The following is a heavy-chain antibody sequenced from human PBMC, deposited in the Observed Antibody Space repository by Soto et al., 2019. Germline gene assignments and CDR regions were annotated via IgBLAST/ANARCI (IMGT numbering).Heavy chain of an antibody. D-gene: IGHD2-8*01. V-gene: IGHV3-74*01. Sequence: GGSVRLSCSACGFIFSIHLMHWVRQTAEKGLVWVSRINSDGSSTAYADSVKGRFTISRDNAKNTLYLHMNSLRAEDSGRYFCAKEIFAAAYAATSAFDLWGQGTLVTVSS. J-gene: IGHJ4*02. CDR2: INSDGSST. CDR1: GFIFSIHL. CDR3: AKEIFAAAYAATSAFDL.